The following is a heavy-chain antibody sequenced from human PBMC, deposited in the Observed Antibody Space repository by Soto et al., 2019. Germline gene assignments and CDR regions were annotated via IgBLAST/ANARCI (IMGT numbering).Heavy chain of an antibody. CDR2: IYPSDSDT. CDR1: GYNFAGYW. D-gene: IGHD3-3*01. Sequence: GESLKISCKGPGYNFAGYWIAWVRQMPGKGLELMGIIYPSDSDTRYRPSFQGQVTISADKSISSAYLQWSSLRASDTAMYYCAIGGVSTRTFDYWGQGTPVTVSS. J-gene: IGHJ4*02. V-gene: IGHV5-51*01. CDR3: AIGGVSTRTFDY.